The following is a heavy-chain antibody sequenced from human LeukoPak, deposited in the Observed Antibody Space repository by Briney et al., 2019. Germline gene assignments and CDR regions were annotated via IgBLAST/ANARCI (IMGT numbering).Heavy chain of an antibody. D-gene: IGHD5-18*01. CDR1: GYSISSGYY. J-gene: IGHJ6*03. CDR2: IYHSGST. CDR3: AKQHDSYHYYYVDV. V-gene: IGHV4-38-2*02. Sequence: PSETLSLTCTVSGYSISSGYYWGWIRQPPGKGLEWIGRIYHSGSTYYNPSLKSRVTMSVDTSKNQFSLKLSFVTAADTAVYYCAKQHDSYHYYYVDVWGTGTTVTVSS.